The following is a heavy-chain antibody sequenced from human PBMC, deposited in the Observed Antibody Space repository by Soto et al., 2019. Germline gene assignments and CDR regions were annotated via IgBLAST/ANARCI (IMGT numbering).Heavy chain of an antibody. CDR1: GFTFSSYG. V-gene: IGHV3-30*18. Sequence: QVQLVESGGGVVQPGRSLRLSCAASGFTFSSYGMHWVRQAPGKGLEWVAVIVYDGSNKYYADSVKGRFTISRDNSKNTLYLQMNSLRAEDTAVYYCAKGGDAYYSFFDYWGQGTLVTVSS. J-gene: IGHJ4*02. CDR2: IVYDGSNK. D-gene: IGHD2-21*01. CDR3: AKGGDAYYSFFDY.